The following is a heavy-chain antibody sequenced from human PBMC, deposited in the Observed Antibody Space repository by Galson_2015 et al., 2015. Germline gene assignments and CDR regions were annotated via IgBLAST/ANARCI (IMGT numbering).Heavy chain of an antibody. Sequence: SLRLSCAASGFTFSSYWMHWVRQAPGKGLEWVSAISGSGGSTYYADSVKGRFTISRDNSKNTLYLQMNSLRAEDTAVYYCAKTKDILVVPAVVPDILWFGDWAFDIWGQGTMLTVSS. V-gene: IGHV3-23*01. D-gene: IGHD2-2*01. J-gene: IGHJ3*02. CDR3: AKTKDILVVPAVVPDILWFGDWAFDI. CDR1: GFTFSSYW. CDR2: ISGSGGST.